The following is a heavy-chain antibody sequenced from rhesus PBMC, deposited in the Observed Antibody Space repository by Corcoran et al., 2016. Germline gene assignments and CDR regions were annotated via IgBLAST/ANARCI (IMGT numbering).Heavy chain of an antibody. CDR3: VREGGGWDFDY. CDR2: IKYDGSEK. Sequence: EVKLVESGGGLVQPGGSLRLSCAASGFLFSTTRLNVIRRDPGKRLELGADIKYDGSEKKYVDSVKGRFTISRDNAKNSLYLQMNSLRAEDTAVYYCVREGGGWDFDYWGQGVLVTVSS. D-gene: IGHD6-37*01. V-gene: IGHV3S35*01. CDR1: GFLFSTTR. J-gene: IGHJ4*01.